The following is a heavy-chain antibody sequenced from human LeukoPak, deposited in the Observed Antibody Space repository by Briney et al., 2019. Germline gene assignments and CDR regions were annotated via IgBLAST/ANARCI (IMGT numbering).Heavy chain of an antibody. CDR3: ARERSRDGYNDAFDI. CDR1: GGTFSSYA. D-gene: IGHD5-24*01. V-gene: IGHV1-69*04. Sequence: ASVKVSCKASGGTFSSYAISWVRQAPGQGIEWMGRIIPILGIANYAQKFQGRVTITADKSTSTAYMELSSLRSEDTAVYYCARERSRDGYNDAFDIWGQGTMVTVSS. CDR2: IIPILGIA. J-gene: IGHJ3*02.